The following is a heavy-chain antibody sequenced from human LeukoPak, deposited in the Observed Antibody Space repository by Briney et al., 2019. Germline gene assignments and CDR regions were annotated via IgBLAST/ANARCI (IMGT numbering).Heavy chain of an antibody. CDR1: GFTFDDYA. CDR3: ARENWRTADV. D-gene: IGHD1-1*01. CDR2: ISWNSGSI. V-gene: IGHV3-9*01. Sequence: GRSLRLSCAASGFTFDDYAMHWVRQAPGKGLEWISGISWNSGSIGYADSVKGRFTISRDNAKNSLYLQMNSLRAEDTAVYYCARENWRTADVWGKGTTVTVSS. J-gene: IGHJ6*04.